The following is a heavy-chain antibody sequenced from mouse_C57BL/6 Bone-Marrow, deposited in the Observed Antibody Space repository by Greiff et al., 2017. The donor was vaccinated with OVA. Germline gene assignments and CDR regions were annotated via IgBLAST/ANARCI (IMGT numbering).Heavy chain of an antibody. CDR1: GFTFSDYY. CDR3: ARVGYEGFAY. CDR2: INSDGSST. V-gene: IGHV5-16*01. D-gene: IGHD3-1*01. J-gene: IGHJ3*01. Sequence: EVILVESEGGLVQPGSSMKLSCTASGFTFSDYYMAWVRQVPEKGLEWVANINSDGSSTYYLDSLKSRFIISRDNAKNILYLQMSSLKSEDTATYYCARVGYEGFAYWGQGTLVTVSA.